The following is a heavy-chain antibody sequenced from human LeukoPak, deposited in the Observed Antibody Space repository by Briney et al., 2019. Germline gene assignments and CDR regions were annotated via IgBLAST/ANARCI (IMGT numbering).Heavy chain of an antibody. D-gene: IGHD4-17*01. CDR1: GFTVSSNY. CDR2: IYSGGAT. J-gene: IGHJ4*02. Sequence: GGSLRLSCAVSGFTVSSNYMTWVRQAPGKGLEWVSVIYSGGATHYADSVKGRFTISRDNSKNTLNLQMNSLRPEDTAVYFCARDSFGDYYFDSWGQGTLVSVSS. V-gene: IGHV3-53*01. CDR3: ARDSFGDYYFDS.